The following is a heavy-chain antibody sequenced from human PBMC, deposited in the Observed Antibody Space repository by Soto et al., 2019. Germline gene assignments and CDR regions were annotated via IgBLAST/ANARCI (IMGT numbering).Heavy chain of an antibody. CDR2: IFDTGSA. CDR3: ARHEVGFCSGGSGPYYFDY. Sequence: SETLSLTCTVSGGPISGYYWSWIRQPPGKGLDWIGYIFDTGSARYSPSLQSRVTISVDTSKNQFSLELNSVTATDTAVYYCARHEVGFCSGGSGPYYFDYWGQGILVTVPS. V-gene: IGHV4-59*08. D-gene: IGHD2-15*01. J-gene: IGHJ4*02. CDR1: GGPISGYY.